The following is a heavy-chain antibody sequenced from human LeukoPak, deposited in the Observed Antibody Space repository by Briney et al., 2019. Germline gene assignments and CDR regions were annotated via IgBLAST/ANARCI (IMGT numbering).Heavy chain of an antibody. CDR3: ARQIDYYDSSGYFPDL. J-gene: IGHJ2*01. Sequence: SETLSLTCTVSGGSISSYYWSWIRQPPGKGLERIGYIYYSGSTNYNPSLKSRITISVDTSKNQFSLKLSSVTAADTAVYYCARQIDYYDSSGYFPDLWGRGTLVTVSS. CDR2: IYYSGST. CDR1: GGSISSYY. D-gene: IGHD3-22*01. V-gene: IGHV4-59*08.